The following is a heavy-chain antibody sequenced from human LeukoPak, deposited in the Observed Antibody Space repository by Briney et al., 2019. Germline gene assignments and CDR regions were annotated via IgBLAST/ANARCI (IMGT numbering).Heavy chain of an antibody. CDR2: INHSGST. Sequence: SETLSLTCAVYGGSFSGYYWSWIRQPPGKGLEWIGEINHSGSTNYNPSLKSRVTISVDTSKNQFSLKLSSVTAADTAVYYCARHYTVTTFWYFDLWGRGTLVTVSS. V-gene: IGHV4-34*01. CDR1: GGSFSGYY. J-gene: IGHJ2*01. D-gene: IGHD4-17*01. CDR3: ARHYTVTTFWYFDL.